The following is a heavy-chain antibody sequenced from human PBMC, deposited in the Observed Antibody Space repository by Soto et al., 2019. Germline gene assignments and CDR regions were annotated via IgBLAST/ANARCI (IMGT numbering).Heavy chain of an antibody. CDR3: ARDRGGREDFDY. D-gene: IGHD3-16*01. CDR1: GGSISSYY. J-gene: IGHJ4*02. V-gene: IGHV4-59*01. Sequence: SETLSLTCTVSGGSISSYYWSWIRQPPGKGLEWIGYIYYSGSTNYNPSLKSRVTISVDTSKNQFSLKLSSVTAADTAVYYCARDRGGREDFDYWGQGTLVTVSS. CDR2: IYYSGST.